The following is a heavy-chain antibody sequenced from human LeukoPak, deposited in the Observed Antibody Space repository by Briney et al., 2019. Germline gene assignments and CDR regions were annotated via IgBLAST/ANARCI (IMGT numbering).Heavy chain of an antibody. CDR3: AKDLRGYTYGLGY. Sequence: GGSLRLSCAASGFTFTSYAMGWVGQAPGKGLEWVSSLSASGSSTYYADSVKGRFTISRDNSKNTLYLQMSSLRAEDTAIYYCAKDLRGYTYGLGYWGQGTLVTVSS. J-gene: IGHJ4*02. V-gene: IGHV3-23*01. D-gene: IGHD5-18*01. CDR2: LSASGSST. CDR1: GFTFTSYA.